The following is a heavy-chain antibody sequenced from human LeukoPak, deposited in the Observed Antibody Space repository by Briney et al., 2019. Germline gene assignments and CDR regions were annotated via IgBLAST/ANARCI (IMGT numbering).Heavy chain of an antibody. D-gene: IGHD6-13*01. CDR2: IGGNSDYA. CDR1: GFIFSTNA. J-gene: IGHJ4*02. V-gene: IGHV3-23*01. Sequence: GGSLRLSCAASGFIFSTNAMAWDRQAPGKGLEWVSAIGGNSDYAFYADSVKGRFTTSRDNSKNMLYLQMNSLRVEDTAVYYCAKEFVSRSSLSLDDWGQGTLATVSS. CDR3: AKEFVSRSSLSLDD.